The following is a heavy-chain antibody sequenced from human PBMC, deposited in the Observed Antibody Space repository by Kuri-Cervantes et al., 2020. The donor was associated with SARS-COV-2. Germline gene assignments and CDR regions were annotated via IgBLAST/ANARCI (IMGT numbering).Heavy chain of an antibody. CDR2: ISSDGKNK. D-gene: IGHD1-26*01. CDR3: ARVVLWELGNLDY. V-gene: IGHV3-30*03. CDR1: GFNFSTTD. J-gene: IGHJ4*02. Sequence: GESLKISCVASGFNFSTTDMHWVRQAPGKGLEWVTFISSDGKNKKCMASGKGRFTISRDNSQNTLHLQMNSLRDEDTAVYHCARVVLWELGNLDYWGQGTLVTVSS.